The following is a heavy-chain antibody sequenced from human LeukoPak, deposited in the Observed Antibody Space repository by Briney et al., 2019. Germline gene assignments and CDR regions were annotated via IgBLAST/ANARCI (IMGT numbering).Heavy chain of an antibody. CDR3: GREFCDTHRCFFPDF. CDR2: ISGSKGNT. Sequence: ASVKVSCKTSGYTFTGFGISWVRQAPGQGLEWLGWISGSKGNTHYIQRLQGRITKTTDTSTSTAYMELRSLRSDDTALYYCGREFCDTHRCFFPDFWGQGTLVTVSS. D-gene: IGHD4/OR15-4a*01. J-gene: IGHJ4*02. V-gene: IGHV1-18*01. CDR1: GYTFTGFG.